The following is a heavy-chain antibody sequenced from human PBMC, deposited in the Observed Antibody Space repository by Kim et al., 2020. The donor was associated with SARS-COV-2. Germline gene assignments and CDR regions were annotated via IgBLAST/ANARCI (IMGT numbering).Heavy chain of an antibody. V-gene: IGHV4-31*03. J-gene: IGHJ4*02. Sequence: SETLSLTCTVSGGSISSGGYYWSWIRQHPGKGLEWIGYIYYSGSTYYNPSLKSRVTISVDTSKNQFSLKLSSVTAADTAVYYCARDYGGGQQQLGFDYWGQGTLVTVSS. D-gene: IGHD6-13*01. CDR2: IYYSGST. CDR3: ARDYGGGQQQLGFDY. CDR1: GGSISSGGYY.